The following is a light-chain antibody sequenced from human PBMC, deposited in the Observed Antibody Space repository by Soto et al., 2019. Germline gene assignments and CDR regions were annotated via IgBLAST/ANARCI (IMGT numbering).Light chain of an antibody. CDR3: QQLDNSPLYT. CDR1: QSLRSSY. J-gene: IGKJ2*01. Sequence: DIVLTQSPVTLSLSPGERATLSCRASQSLRSSYLAWYQKKPGQAPRLLMYGSSNRATGFPGRFSGSGSRTDFTLTISRLEPEEFAVYYGHCQQLDNSPLYTFGQGTKLEIK. CDR2: GSS. V-gene: IGKV3-20*01.